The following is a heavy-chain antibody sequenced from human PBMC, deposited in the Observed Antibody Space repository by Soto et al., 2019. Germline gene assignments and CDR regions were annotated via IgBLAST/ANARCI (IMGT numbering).Heavy chain of an antibody. D-gene: IGHD6-19*01. CDR3: ARASAVAGTGGYY. V-gene: IGHV3-74*01. J-gene: IGHJ4*02. Sequence: EGQLVESGGGLVQPGGSLRLSSAASGFTFGSYWMHWVRQAPGKGRVWVSRINSDGSSISYADSVKGRFTISRDNAKNTLHLQMNSLRAEDTAVYYCARASAVAGTGGYYWGQGTLVTVSS. CDR2: INSDGSSI. CDR1: GFTFGSYW.